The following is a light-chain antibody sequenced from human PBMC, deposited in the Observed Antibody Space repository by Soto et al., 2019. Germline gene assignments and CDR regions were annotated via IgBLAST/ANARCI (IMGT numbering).Light chain of an antibody. Sequence: QSALTQPPSASGSPGQSVTISCTGTSSDVGGYNYVSWYQQHPGKVPKLIIYEVNKRPSGIPDRFSGSKSGTTASLTVSGLKAEDEADYYCSSYAGSNNVIFGGGTKLTVL. J-gene: IGLJ2*01. CDR1: SSDVGGYNY. CDR2: EVN. CDR3: SSYAGSNNVI. V-gene: IGLV2-8*01.